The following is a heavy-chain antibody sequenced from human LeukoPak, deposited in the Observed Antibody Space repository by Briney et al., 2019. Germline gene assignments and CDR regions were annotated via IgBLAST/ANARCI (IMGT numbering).Heavy chain of an antibody. D-gene: IGHD3-10*01. V-gene: IGHV3-9*02. J-gene: IGHJ4*02. CDR1: GFTSNDHA. CDR3: AKDDYLDYYGSGSYHIDY. Sequence: PGGSLRLSCAASGFTSNDHAMHWIRQIPGKGLEWVSGIYWNSGGTGYADSVKGRFTISRDNAKNSLSLQMNSLRVEDTALYYCAKDDYLDYYGSGSYHIDYWGQGTLVTVSS. CDR2: IYWNSGGT.